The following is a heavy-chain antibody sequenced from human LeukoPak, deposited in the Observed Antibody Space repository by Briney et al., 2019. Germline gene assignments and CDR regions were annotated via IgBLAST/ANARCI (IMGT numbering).Heavy chain of an antibody. CDR3: ASGGIAAAGAEYFHH. V-gene: IGHV4-4*02. D-gene: IGHD6-13*01. J-gene: IGHJ1*01. CDR1: GGSISSSNW. Sequence: NTSETLSLTCAVSGGSISSSNWWSWVRLPPGKGLEWIGEIYHSGSTNCNPSLKSRVTISVDKSKNQFSLKLSSVTAADTAVYYCASGGIAAAGAEYFHHWGQGTLVTVSS. CDR2: IYHSGST.